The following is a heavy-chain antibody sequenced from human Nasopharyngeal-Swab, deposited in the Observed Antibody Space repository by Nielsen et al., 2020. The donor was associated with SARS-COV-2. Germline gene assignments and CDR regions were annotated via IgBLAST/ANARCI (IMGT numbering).Heavy chain of an antibody. CDR3: ARRVARAPRHEGDYYYGMDV. J-gene: IGHJ6*02. D-gene: IGHD3-16*01. CDR2: IYYSGST. V-gene: IGHV4-39*01. Sequence: WIRQPPGKGLEWIGSIYYSGSTDYNPSLKSRGTISVDTSKNQFSLKLSSVTAADTAVYYYARRVARAPRHEGDYYYGMDVWGQGTTVTVSS.